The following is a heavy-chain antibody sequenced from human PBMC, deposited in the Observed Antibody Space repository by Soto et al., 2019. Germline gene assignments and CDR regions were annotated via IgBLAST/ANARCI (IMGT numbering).Heavy chain of an antibody. D-gene: IGHD1-26*01. J-gene: IGHJ4*02. Sequence: EVQLLESGGTLVQPGGSLRLSCAASAFTFSSYAMAWVRQAPGKGLEWVSSIGGSGGDISYADSVRGRFTISRDNSKNTLYLQMDSLSAEGTAMYYCAKKYRGTYPFDYWGQGTLVTVSS. CDR3: AKKYRGTYPFDY. V-gene: IGHV3-23*01. CDR1: AFTFSSYA. CDR2: IGGSGGDI.